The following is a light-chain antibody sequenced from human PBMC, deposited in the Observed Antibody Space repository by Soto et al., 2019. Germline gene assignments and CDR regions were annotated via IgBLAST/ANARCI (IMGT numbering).Light chain of an antibody. V-gene: IGKV1-33*01. CDR2: DAS. CDR3: QHYNNWPLT. Sequence: IQMTQSPSSLSASVGDRVTITCQATQDIRKYLNWYQQKPGKAPKLLIYDASSLETGVPSRFSGSGSGTDFTFTISSLQPEDFAIYYCQHYNNWPLTFGGGTKVDIK. J-gene: IGKJ4*01. CDR1: QDIRKY.